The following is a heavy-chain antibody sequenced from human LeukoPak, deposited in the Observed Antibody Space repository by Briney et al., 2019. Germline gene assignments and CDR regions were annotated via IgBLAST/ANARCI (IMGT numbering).Heavy chain of an antibody. CDR3: AKGLRGSSGWYGDY. Sequence: GGSLRLSCAASGFTFSSYGMHWVRQAPGKGLEWVAVISYDGSNKYHADSVKGRFTISRDNSKNTLYLQMNSLRAEDTAVHYCAKGLRGSSGWYGDYWGQGTLVTVSS. CDR2: ISYDGSNK. J-gene: IGHJ4*02. CDR1: GFTFSSYG. D-gene: IGHD6-19*01. V-gene: IGHV3-30*18.